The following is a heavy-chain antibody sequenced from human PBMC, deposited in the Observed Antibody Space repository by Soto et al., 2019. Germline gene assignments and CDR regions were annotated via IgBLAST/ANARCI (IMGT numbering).Heavy chain of an antibody. Sequence: GGSLRLSCAASGFTFSNAWMNWVRQAPGKGLEWVGRIKSKTDGGTTDYAAPVKGRFTISRDDSKNTLYLQMNSLKTEDTAVYYCTTGLGYCSSTSCYEYYYYGMDVWGQGTTVTVSS. CDR2: IKSKTDGGTT. V-gene: IGHV3-15*07. J-gene: IGHJ6*02. D-gene: IGHD2-2*01. CDR1: GFTFSNAW. CDR3: TTGLGYCSSTSCYEYYYYGMDV.